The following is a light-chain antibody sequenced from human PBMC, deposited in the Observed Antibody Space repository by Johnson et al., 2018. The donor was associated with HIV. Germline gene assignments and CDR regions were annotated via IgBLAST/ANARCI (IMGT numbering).Light chain of an antibody. J-gene: IGLJ1*01. CDR2: ENS. Sequence: QSVLTQPPSVSAAPGQEVTISCYGSSSNIGNTYVSWYQQLPGTAPKLLIYENSKRPSGIPDRFSGSQSGTSATLGITGLQTGDEADYYCGAWDSSLTTYVFGTGTTVTVL. V-gene: IGLV1-51*02. CDR3: GAWDSSLTTYV. CDR1: SSNIGNTY.